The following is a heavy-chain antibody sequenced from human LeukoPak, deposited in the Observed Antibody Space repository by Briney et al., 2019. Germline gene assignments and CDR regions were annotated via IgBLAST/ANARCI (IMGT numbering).Heavy chain of an antibody. D-gene: IGHD3-22*01. Sequence: PGGSLRLSCAASGFTFSSDAMSCVRQAPGKGLEWVSPISGSGGSTYYADSVKGRFTISRDNSKNTLYLQMNSLRAEDTAVYYCAKFITMIVDAFDIWGQGTMVTVSS. CDR1: GFTFSSDA. J-gene: IGHJ3*02. CDR3: AKFITMIVDAFDI. CDR2: ISGSGGST. V-gene: IGHV3-23*01.